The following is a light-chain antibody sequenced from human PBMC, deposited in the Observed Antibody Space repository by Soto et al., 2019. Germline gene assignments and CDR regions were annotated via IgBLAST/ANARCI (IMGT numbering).Light chain of an antibody. CDR3: QQRSNWPPIT. J-gene: IGKJ5*01. CDR1: QSVSNY. V-gene: IGKV3-11*01. CDR2: DAS. Sequence: EIMLTQSPATLSLSPGERATLSCRASQSVSNYLAWYQQKPGQAPRLLIYDASNRATGIPARFSGSGSGTDFTLTISSLEPEDFAVYYCQQRSNWPPITFGQGTRLEIK.